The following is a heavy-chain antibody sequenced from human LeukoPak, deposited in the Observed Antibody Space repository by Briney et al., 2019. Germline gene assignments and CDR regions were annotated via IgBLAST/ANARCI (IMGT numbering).Heavy chain of an antibody. D-gene: IGHD2-2*02. CDR2: ISWNSGSI. V-gene: IGHV3-9*01. CDR3: AKDRTLGYCSSTSCYIDAFDI. J-gene: IGHJ3*02. CDR1: GFTFDDYA. Sequence: GRSLRLSCAASGFTFDDYAMHWVRQAPGKGLEWVSGISWNSGSIGYADSVKGRFTISRDNAKNSLYLQMNSLRAEDTALYYCAKDRTLGYCSSTSCYIDAFDIWGQGTMVTVSS.